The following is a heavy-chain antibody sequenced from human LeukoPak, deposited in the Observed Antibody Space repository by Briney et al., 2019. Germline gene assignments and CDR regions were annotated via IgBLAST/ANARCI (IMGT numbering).Heavy chain of an antibody. CDR2: IYHSGSI. CDR1: GGSISSSHW. CDR3: ASLYGSSWPPFDY. V-gene: IGHV4-4*02. J-gene: IGHJ4*02. D-gene: IGHD6-13*01. Sequence: SSEPLSLTCTVSGGSISSSHWWSWVRQPPGKGLEWIGEIYHSGSINYNPSLKSRVTISIDKSKNQFSLKLSSVTAADTAVYYCASLYGSSWPPFDYWGQGTLVTVSS.